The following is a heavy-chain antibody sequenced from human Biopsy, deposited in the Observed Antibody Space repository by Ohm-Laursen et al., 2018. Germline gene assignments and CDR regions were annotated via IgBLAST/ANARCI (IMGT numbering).Heavy chain of an antibody. CDR3: ARSVGIMAAPIDY. CDR1: GFIFSDYY. Sequence: SLRPSCAASGFIFSDYYMSWIRQAPGKGLEWVSNINSVGTIYYADSVRVRFTISRDNAKNSLYLQMNSLRVEDTAVYYCARSVGIMAAPIDYWGQGTLVTVSS. CDR2: INSVGTI. V-gene: IGHV3-11*01. J-gene: IGHJ4*02. D-gene: IGHD3-16*01.